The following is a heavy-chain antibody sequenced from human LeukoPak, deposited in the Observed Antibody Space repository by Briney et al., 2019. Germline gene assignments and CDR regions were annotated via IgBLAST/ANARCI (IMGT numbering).Heavy chain of an antibody. Sequence: SETLSLTCAVYGGSISSGIYYWTWIRQPAGKGLEWIGRFYTSENTKYNPSLKSRVTISLDTSKNQFSLKLSSVTAADTAVYYCARGDCSSTSCSFDYWGQGTLVTVSS. J-gene: IGHJ4*02. CDR2: FYTSENT. D-gene: IGHD2-2*01. CDR3: ARGDCSSTSCSFDY. CDR1: GGSISSGIYY. V-gene: IGHV4-61*02.